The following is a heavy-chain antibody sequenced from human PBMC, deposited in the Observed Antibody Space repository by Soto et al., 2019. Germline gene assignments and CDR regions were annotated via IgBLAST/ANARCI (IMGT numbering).Heavy chain of an antibody. CDR1: GGTLNNYL. Sequence: QVQLVQSGADVKKPGSSVKVSCKASGGTLNNYLITWVRQAPGQGLEWMGEIIPISGTSNFAQKFQGRVTITAVESTSTAYMELSSLRSADTAVYYCARGGVDTITFDYWGPGTLVTVSS. CDR2: IIPISGTS. CDR3: ARGGVDTITFDY. V-gene: IGHV1-69*01. D-gene: IGHD4-4*01. J-gene: IGHJ4*02.